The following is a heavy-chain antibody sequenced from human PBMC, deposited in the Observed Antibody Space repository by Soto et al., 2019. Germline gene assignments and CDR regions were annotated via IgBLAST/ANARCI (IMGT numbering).Heavy chain of an antibody. CDR1: GGSISSNTYY. CDR2: TYYSGST. J-gene: IGHJ5*02. Sequence: QLQLQESGPGLVKPSETLSLTCTVSGGSISSNTYYWDWIRQPPGKGLEWIGTTYYSGSTYYNPSLKSRVTMSVDTSKNQFSLRLSSVTAADTAVYYCALTYSSGWFGDGQNWFDPWGQGTLVTVSS. CDR3: ALTYSSGWFGDGQNWFDP. V-gene: IGHV4-39*01. D-gene: IGHD6-19*01.